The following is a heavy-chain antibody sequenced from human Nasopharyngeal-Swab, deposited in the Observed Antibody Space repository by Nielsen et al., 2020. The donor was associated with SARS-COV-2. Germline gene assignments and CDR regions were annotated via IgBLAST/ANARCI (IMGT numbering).Heavy chain of an antibody. CDR3: ARRTEYRASYYLGGYFDY. Sequence: GSLRLSCSVSGVSISSSNYYWGWIRQPPGKGLEWIAGLYYSGFTYYNPSLKSRVTISVDTSKNQISLKLSSVTAADTAVYYCARRTEYRASYYLGGYFDYWGQGTLVTVSS. D-gene: IGHD1-26*01. CDR1: GVSISSSNYY. CDR2: LYYSGFT. J-gene: IGHJ4*02. V-gene: IGHV4-39*01.